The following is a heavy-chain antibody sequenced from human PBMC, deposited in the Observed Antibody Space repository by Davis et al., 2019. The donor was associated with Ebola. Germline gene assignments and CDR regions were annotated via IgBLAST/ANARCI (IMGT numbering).Heavy chain of an antibody. V-gene: IGHV3-48*02. J-gene: IGHJ6*04. Sequence: GESLKISCAASEFTFSDHSMNWVRQAPGKGLEWVSYISSSSSTIYYADSVKGRFTISRDNAKNSLYLQMNSLRDEDTAVYYCARDPNLRDVWGKGTTVTVSS. CDR1: EFTFSDHS. CDR3: ARDPNLRDV. D-gene: IGHD1-14*01. CDR2: ISSSSSTI.